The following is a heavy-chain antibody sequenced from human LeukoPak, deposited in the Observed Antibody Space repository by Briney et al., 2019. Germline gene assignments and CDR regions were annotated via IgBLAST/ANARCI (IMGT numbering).Heavy chain of an antibody. D-gene: IGHD3-16*01. CDR3: ARFQHYYYYGMDV. V-gene: IGHV3-66*02. J-gene: IGHJ6*02. Sequence: GGSLRLSCAASGFTVSSNYMSWVRQAPGKGLEWVSVIYSGGNTYYADSVKGRFTISRDNSKNTLYLQMNSLRAEDTAVYYCARFQHYYYYGMDVWGQGTTVTVSS. CDR2: IYSGGNT. CDR1: GFTVSSNY.